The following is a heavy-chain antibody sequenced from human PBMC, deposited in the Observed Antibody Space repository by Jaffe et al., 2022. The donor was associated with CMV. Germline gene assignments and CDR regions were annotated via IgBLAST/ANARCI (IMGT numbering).Heavy chain of an antibody. CDR3: ARAPQTAHILEWLSTSYYYYGMDV. D-gene: IGHD3-3*01. Sequence: QVQLVQSGAEVKKPGASVKVSCKASGYTFTSYDINWVRQATGQGLEWMGWMNPNSGNTGYAQKFQGRVTMTRNTSISTAYMELSSLRSEDTAVYYCARAPQTAHILEWLSTSYYYYGMDVWGQGTTVTVSS. V-gene: IGHV1-8*01. CDR1: GYTFTSYD. J-gene: IGHJ6*02. CDR2: MNPNSGNT.